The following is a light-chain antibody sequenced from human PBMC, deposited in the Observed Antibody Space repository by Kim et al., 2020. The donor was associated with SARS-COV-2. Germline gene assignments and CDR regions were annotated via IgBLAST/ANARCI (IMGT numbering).Light chain of an antibody. V-gene: IGLV2-14*03. CDR1: LSAFGSSTY. CDR3: SSYTRGSTNYV. CDR2: AVS. Sequence: QSLPTSSTGTLSAFGSSTYLSWYQHRPVKAPPLMIYAVSNRPSGVSNLFSGSKSGNTASLPISGLQAEDEADYYCSSYTRGSTNYVFGTGTKVTVL. J-gene: IGLJ1*01.